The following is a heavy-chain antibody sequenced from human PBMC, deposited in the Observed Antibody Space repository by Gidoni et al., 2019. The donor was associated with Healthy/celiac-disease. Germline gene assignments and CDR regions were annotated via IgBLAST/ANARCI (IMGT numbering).Heavy chain of an antibody. CDR1: GFTFSSYA. V-gene: IGHV3-23*01. D-gene: IGHD3-10*01. J-gene: IGHJ4*02. CDR2: ISGSGGST. Sequence: VQLLESGGGLVQPGGSLRLSCSASGFTFSSYAMSWVRQAPGKGLEWVSAISGSGGSTYYADSVKGRFTISRDNSKNTLYLQMNSLRAEDTAVYYCAANYGSGSYSNYWGQGTLVTVSS. CDR3: AANYGSGSYSNY.